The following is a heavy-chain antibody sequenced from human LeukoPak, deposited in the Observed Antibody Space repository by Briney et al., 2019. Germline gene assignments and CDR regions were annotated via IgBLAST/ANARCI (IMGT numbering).Heavy chain of an antibody. J-gene: IGHJ3*02. V-gene: IGHV5-51*01. D-gene: IGHD4-11*01. CDR1: GYSFTSYW. Sequence: GESLKISCKGSGYSFTSYWIGWVRQMPGKGLEWMGIIYPGDSDTRYSPSFQGQVTISADKSISTAYLQWSSLKASDTAMYYCARTLVSTLDALDIWGQGTMVTVSS. CDR3: ARTLVSTLDALDI. CDR2: IYPGDSDT.